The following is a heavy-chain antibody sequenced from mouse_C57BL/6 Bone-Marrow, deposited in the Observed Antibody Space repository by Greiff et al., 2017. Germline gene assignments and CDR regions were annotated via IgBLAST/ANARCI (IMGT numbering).Heavy chain of an antibody. Sequence: VQLQQPGAELAKPGASVKLSCKASGYTFTSYWMQWVKQRPGQGLEWIGEIDPSDSYTNYNQKFKGKATLTVDTSSSTAYMQLSSLTSEDSAVYYCARLGFAYWGQGTLVTVSA. J-gene: IGHJ3*01. CDR1: GYTFTSYW. CDR2: IDPSDSYT. V-gene: IGHV1-50*01. CDR3: ARLGFAY.